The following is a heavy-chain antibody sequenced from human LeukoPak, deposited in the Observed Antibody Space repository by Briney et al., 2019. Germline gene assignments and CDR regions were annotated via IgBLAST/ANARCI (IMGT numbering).Heavy chain of an antibody. CDR1: GYTFTSYA. CDR3: ARVMVRGRYYYYGMDV. CDR2: INTNTGNP. J-gene: IGHJ6*02. V-gene: IGHV7-4-1*02. D-gene: IGHD3-10*01. Sequence: EASVKVSCKASGYTFTSYAMNWVRQAPGQGLEWMGWINTNTGNPTYAQGFTGRFVFSLDTSVSTAYLQISSLKAEDTAVYYCARVMVRGRYYYYGMDVWGQGTTVTVSS.